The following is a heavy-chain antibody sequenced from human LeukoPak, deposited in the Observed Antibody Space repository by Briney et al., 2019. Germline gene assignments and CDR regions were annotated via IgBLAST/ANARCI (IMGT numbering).Heavy chain of an antibody. Sequence: ASVKVSCKASGYTFTSYYMHWVRQAPGQGLEWMGWISAYNGNTNYAQKLQGRVTMTTDTSTSTAYMELRSLRSDDTAVYYCARLAAAGNWFDPWGQGTLVTVSS. V-gene: IGHV1-18*04. CDR1: GYTFTSYY. CDR3: ARLAAAGNWFDP. J-gene: IGHJ5*02. D-gene: IGHD6-13*01. CDR2: ISAYNGNT.